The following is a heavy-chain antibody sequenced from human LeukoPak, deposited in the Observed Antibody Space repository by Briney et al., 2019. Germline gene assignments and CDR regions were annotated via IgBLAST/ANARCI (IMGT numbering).Heavy chain of an antibody. CDR3: ARWRNDYYDSSGYYNDAFDI. CDR2: INPSGGST. V-gene: IGHV1-46*01. CDR1: GYTFTSYY. J-gene: IGHJ3*02. D-gene: IGHD3-22*01. Sequence: ASVKVSCKASGYTFTSYYMHWVRQAPGQGLEWMGIINPSGGSTSYAQKFQGRVTMTRDTSTSTVYMELSSLRSEDTAVYYCARWRNDYYDSSGYYNDAFDIWGQGTMVTVSS.